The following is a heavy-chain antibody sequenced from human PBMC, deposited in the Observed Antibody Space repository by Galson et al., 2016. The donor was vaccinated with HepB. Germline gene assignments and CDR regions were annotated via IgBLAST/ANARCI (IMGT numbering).Heavy chain of an antibody. D-gene: IGHD3-16*01. Sequence: PALVKPTQTLTLTCSFSGFSLSTTGVGVGWIRQPPGKALERLALIYWNGDKRFSPSLESRLTITSDTSQNQVVLTMTNMEPVDTAIYYCVHTRRMITEVRGFVAWFDPWGQGTLVTVSS. V-gene: IGHV2-5*01. CDR2: IYWNGDK. CDR3: VHTRRMITEVRGFVAWFDP. J-gene: IGHJ5*02. CDR1: GFSLSTTGVG.